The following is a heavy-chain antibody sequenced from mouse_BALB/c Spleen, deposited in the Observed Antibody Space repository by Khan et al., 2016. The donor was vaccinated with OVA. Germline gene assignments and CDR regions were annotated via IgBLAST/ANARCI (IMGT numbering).Heavy chain of an antibody. Sequence: EVQLQESGPGLVKPSQSLSLTCTVTGYSITSGYAWNWIRQFPGNKLEWMGYISYSGVTSYTPSLTSRISITRDTSKNQFFLQLNSVTTEDTATYYCGRGNYYGYYFDYWGQGTTLTVSS. CDR3: GRGNYYGYYFDY. V-gene: IGHV3-2*02. CDR2: ISYSGVT. J-gene: IGHJ2*01. CDR1: GYSITSGYA. D-gene: IGHD1-1*01.